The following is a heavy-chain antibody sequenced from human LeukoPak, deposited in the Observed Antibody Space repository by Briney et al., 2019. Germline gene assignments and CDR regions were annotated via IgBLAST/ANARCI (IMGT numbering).Heavy chain of an antibody. CDR1: GYTFTSYY. CDR3: ARGNFYDNKGYSPELRY. V-gene: IGHV1-2*02. J-gene: IGHJ4*02. Sequence: ASVQVSCKTSGYTFTSYYIHWLRQAPGQRFEWMGWSDPKSGAIKYEHFQGRVTMTRDTSISTAYMELSRLTSDDTAVYYCARGNFYDNKGYSPELRYWGQGTLVTVSS. CDR2: SDPKSGAI. D-gene: IGHD3-10*01.